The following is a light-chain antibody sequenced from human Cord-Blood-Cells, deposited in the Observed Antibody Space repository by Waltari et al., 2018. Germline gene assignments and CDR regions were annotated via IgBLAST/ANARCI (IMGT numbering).Light chain of an antibody. J-gene: IGLJ3*02. CDR1: SGIHVGTYR. CDR2: YKSASDK. Sequence: QAVLTQPASLSASPGASASLTCTLRSGIHVGTYRIYWYQQKPGSPPQYLLRYKSASDKQQGSGVPSRFSGSKDASANAGILLISGLQSEDEADYYCMIWHSSAWVFGGGTKLTVL. V-gene: IGLV5-45*01. CDR3: MIWHSSAWV.